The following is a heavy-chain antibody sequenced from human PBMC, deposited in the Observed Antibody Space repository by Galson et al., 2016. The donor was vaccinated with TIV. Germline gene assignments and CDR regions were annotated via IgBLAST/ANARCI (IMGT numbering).Heavy chain of an antibody. Sequence: QSGAEVKKPGESLKISCKGSGYSFTSYYIAWVRQMPGKGLEWMGILYPGDAHARYSPSFQGQVTISADKSIRTAYLQWSSLKASDTAIYYCARHNYCDGIYHAFDIWGQGTMVTVSS. CDR2: LYPGDAHA. D-gene: IGHD3-22*01. V-gene: IGHV5-51*01. CDR1: GYSFTSYY. J-gene: IGHJ3*02. CDR3: ARHNYCDGIYHAFDI.